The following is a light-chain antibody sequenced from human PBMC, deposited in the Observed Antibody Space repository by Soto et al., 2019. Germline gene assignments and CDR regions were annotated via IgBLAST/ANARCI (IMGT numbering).Light chain of an antibody. CDR3: SSYTRSNTGV. Sequence: QSALTQPASVSGSPGQSITISCTGTSSDIGGYNYVSWYQQHPGKAPKLLIYDVSNRPSGVSNRFSGSKSGSTASLTISGLQTEDEADYYCSSYTRSNTGVFGGGTKLTVL. V-gene: IGLV2-14*03. J-gene: IGLJ3*02. CDR1: SSDIGGYNY. CDR2: DVS.